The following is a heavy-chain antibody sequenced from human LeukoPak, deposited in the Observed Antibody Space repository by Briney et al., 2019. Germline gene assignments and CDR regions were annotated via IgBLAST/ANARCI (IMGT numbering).Heavy chain of an antibody. J-gene: IGHJ5*02. CDR1: GGTFSSYA. Sequence: SVKVSCKASGGTFSSYAISWVRQAPGQGLEWMGRIIPIFGIANYAQKFQGRVTITADKSTSTAYMELSSLRSEDTAVYYCAGVQVEGGYQRSIAAAGEGWFDPWGQGTLVTVSS. CDR2: IIPIFGIA. CDR3: AGVQVEGGYQRSIAAAGEGWFDP. V-gene: IGHV1-69*04. D-gene: IGHD6-13*01.